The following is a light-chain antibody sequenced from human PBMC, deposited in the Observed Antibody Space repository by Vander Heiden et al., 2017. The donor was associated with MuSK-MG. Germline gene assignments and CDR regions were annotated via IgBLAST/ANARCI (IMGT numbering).Light chain of an antibody. CDR1: QSVGTY. J-gene: IGKJ1*01. Sequence: EVLLTQSPATLSLSPGERATLSCRASQSVGTYLAWYQQKPGQAPRLLIYDTSNRATGIPARFSGSGSGTDFALTISSLEPEDFAVYYCQQRVNWPHTFGQGTKVEIK. V-gene: IGKV3-11*01. CDR3: QQRVNWPHT. CDR2: DTS.